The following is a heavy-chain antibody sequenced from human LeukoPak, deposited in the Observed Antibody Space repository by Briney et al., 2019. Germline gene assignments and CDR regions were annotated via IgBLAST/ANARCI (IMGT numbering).Heavy chain of an antibody. CDR3: TRAGATRLYGMDV. V-gene: IGHV3-73*01. Sequence: GGSLRLSCAASGFTFSGSAMPWVRQASGKGLEWVGRIRSKANSYATAYAASVKGRFTISRDDSKNTAYLQMNSLKTEDTAVYYCTRAGATRLYGMDVWGQGTTVTVSS. D-gene: IGHD1-26*01. CDR2: IRSKANSYAT. J-gene: IGHJ6*02. CDR1: GFTFSGSA.